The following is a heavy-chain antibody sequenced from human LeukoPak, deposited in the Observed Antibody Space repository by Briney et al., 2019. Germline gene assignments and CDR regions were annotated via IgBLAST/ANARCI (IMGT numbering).Heavy chain of an antibody. Sequence: PGGSLRLSSAASGFTFSSYEMNWVRQAPGKGLEWVSYISSSGSTIYYADSVKGRFTISRDNAKNTLYLQMNSLRAEDTAVYYCASVGAGVATTTDYWGQGTLVTVSS. J-gene: IGHJ4*02. D-gene: IGHD5-24*01. CDR3: ASVGAGVATTTDY. CDR2: ISSSGSTI. V-gene: IGHV3-48*03. CDR1: GFTFSSYE.